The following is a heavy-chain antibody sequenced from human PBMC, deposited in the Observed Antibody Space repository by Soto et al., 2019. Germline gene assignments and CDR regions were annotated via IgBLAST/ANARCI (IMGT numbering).Heavy chain of an antibody. Sequence: EVQLLESGGGLVQPGGSLRLSCAASGYTFSTYAMSWVRQTPGRGLEWVSGISDSGGSTFYAGSVKGRFTISRDNSMNTLYLQMNSLRADDTAVYYCALRKSGSYFDYWGQGTLVTVTS. CDR2: ISDSGGST. D-gene: IGHD1-26*01. CDR1: GYTFSTYA. V-gene: IGHV3-23*01. J-gene: IGHJ4*02. CDR3: ALRKSGSYFDY.